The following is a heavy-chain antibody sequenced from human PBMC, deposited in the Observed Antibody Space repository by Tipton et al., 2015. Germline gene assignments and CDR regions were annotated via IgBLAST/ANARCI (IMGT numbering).Heavy chain of an antibody. V-gene: IGHV3-11*01. J-gene: IGHJ4*02. CDR2: ISGSVSNR. CDR1: GFRISDYY. D-gene: IGHD2-21*02. Sequence: SLRLSCAASGFRISDYYMSWIRQAPGKGLEWLLKISGSVSNRFSADSVKGRFTISRDNAKNSLSLRMNSLSADDTAVYYCARLSVTVDGSYYFDYWGQGILVTVSS. CDR3: ARLSVTVDGSYYFDY.